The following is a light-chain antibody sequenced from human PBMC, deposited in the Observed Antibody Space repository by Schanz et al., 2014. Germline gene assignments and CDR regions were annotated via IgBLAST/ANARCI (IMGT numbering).Light chain of an antibody. V-gene: IGKV1-5*01. J-gene: IGKJ3*01. CDR2: AAS. CDR3: QQYNSYLFT. CDR1: QSIGSW. Sequence: DILMTQSPSTLSAAVGDRVTITCRASQSIGSWVAWYQQKPGKAPKLLIYAASSLQSGVPSRFSGSGSGTDFTLTISSLQPEDFATYYCQQYNSYLFTFGPGTKVDIK.